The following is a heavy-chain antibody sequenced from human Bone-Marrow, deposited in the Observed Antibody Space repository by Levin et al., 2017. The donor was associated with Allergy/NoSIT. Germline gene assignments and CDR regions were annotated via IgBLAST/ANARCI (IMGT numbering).Heavy chain of an antibody. CDR3: ASRLPPNFDY. Sequence: SETLSLSSSVSGASVKIGAYFWSWVRQPPGKGLEWIGDIHYSGTTNYNPSLKSRVTISLDTSKNQFSLSLNFVTAADSAVYYCASRLPPNFDYWGQGTLVTVSS. CDR2: IHYSGTT. V-gene: IGHV4-61*08. D-gene: IGHD2-15*01. J-gene: IGHJ4*02. CDR1: GASVKIGAYF.